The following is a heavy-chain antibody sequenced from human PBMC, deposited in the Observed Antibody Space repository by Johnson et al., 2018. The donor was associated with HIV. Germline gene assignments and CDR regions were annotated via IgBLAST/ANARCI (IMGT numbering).Heavy chain of an antibody. CDR1: GFDFSSSW. D-gene: IGHD1-26*01. J-gene: IGHJ3*02. CDR3: TREGAPSARDFGAFDI. CDR2: IRNDGSVT. Sequence: VQLVESGGGLVQPGGSLRLSCAASGFDFSSSWMHWVRQAPGKGLVWVSRIRNDGSVTTYADSVKGRFFISSDNSKNALYLQMNSLRAEDTAVYYCTREGAPSARDFGAFDIWGQGTMVTVSS. V-gene: IGHV3-74*01.